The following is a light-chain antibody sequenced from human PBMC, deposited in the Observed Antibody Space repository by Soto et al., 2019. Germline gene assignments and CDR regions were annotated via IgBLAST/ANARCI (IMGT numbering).Light chain of an antibody. CDR1: QSVRTY. J-gene: IGKJ1*01. V-gene: IGKV3D-15*01. CDR2: DAS. Sequence: EMVLTQSPVTLSLSPGERATLSCRASQSVRTYLAWYQVKPVQAPRLLIYDASRRASGVPARFSGSGSGTDFTLTISSLQSEDFTVDCCQQYNKWPQTFGQGTKVDIK. CDR3: QQYNKWPQT.